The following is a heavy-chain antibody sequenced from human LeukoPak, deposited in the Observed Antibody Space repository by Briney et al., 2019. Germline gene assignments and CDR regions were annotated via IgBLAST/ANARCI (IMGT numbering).Heavy chain of an antibody. V-gene: IGHV4-61*02. Sequence: SETLSLTCTVSGGSISSGSYYWSWIRQPAGRGLEWIGRIYSSGSTNYNPSLKSRVTISLDTSKNQFSLKLSSVTAADTAVYFCARWGSGTSPFDDWGQGTLVTVSS. CDR1: GGSISSGSYY. CDR2: IYSSGST. J-gene: IGHJ4*02. CDR3: ARWGSGTSPFDD. D-gene: IGHD3-16*01.